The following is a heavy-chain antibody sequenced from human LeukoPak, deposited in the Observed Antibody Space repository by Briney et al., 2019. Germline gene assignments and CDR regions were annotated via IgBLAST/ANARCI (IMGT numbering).Heavy chain of an antibody. CDR1: GGSISSSSYY. Sequence: SETLSLTCAVSGGSISSSSYYWGWIRQPPGKGLEWIGSIYYSGSTYYNPSLKSRVTISVDTSKNQFSLKLSSVTAADTAVYYCASGLKRGMDVWGQGTTVTVSS. CDR3: ASGLKRGMDV. CDR2: IYYSGST. V-gene: IGHV4-39*07. J-gene: IGHJ6*02.